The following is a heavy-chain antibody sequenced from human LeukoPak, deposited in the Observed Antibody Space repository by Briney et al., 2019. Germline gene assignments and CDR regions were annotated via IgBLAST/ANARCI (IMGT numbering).Heavy chain of an antibody. V-gene: IGHV1-69*13. CDR2: IIPIFGTA. CDR1: GGTFSSYA. J-gene: IGHJ6*02. Sequence: SVKVSCKASGGTFSSYAISRVRQAPGQGLEWMGEIIPIFGTANYAQRFQGRVTITADESTSTAYMELSSLRSEDTAVYYCARHPAYYYYGMDVWGQGTTVTVSS. CDR3: ARHPAYYYYGMDV.